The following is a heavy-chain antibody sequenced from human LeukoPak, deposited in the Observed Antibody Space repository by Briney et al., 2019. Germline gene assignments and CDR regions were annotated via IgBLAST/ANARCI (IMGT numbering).Heavy chain of an antibody. CDR1: GESFSGYY. CDR2: INHSGST. D-gene: IGHD2-2*01. Sequence: SETLSLTCSVYGESFSGYYWTWIRQPPGKGLEWIGEINHSGSTNYNPSLKSRVTISVDTSKNQFSLKLGSVTAADTAVHYCARERRIVVVPAAYYMDVWGKGTTVTVSS. CDR3: ARERRIVVVPAAYYMDV. V-gene: IGHV4-34*01. J-gene: IGHJ6*03.